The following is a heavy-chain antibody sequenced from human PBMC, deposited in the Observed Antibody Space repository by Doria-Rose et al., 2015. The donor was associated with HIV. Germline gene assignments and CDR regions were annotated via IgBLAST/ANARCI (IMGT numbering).Heavy chain of an antibody. CDR2: INHSGSP. J-gene: IGHJ4*02. V-gene: IGHV4-34*01. CDR3: ARAGPEYYFDS. Sequence: WNWIRQPPGKGLEWIGEINHSGSPNYNPSLKSRVTMSVDTSRKQFSLKLNSVAAADTAVYYCARAGPEYYFDSWGQGTLVTVSS.